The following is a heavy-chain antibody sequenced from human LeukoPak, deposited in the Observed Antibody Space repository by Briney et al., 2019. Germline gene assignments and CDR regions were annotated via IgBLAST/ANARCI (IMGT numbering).Heavy chain of an antibody. D-gene: IGHD5-18*01. Sequence: GGSLRLSCAASGFTFSDYYMSWIRQAPGKGLEWVSYISSSGSTTYYADSVKGRFTISRDNAKNSLYLQMNSLRAEDTAVYYCGRRGYSYGYHSFFDGGGHGTLVTVS. V-gene: IGHV3-11*04. CDR3: GRRGYSYGYHSFFDG. J-gene: IGHJ4*01. CDR1: GFTFSDYY. CDR2: ISSSGSTT.